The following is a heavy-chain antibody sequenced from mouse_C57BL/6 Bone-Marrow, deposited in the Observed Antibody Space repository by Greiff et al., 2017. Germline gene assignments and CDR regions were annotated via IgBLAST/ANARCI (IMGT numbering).Heavy chain of an antibody. J-gene: IGHJ4*01. CDR2: INPNNGGT. D-gene: IGHD3-1*01. V-gene: IGHV1-18*01. Sequence: EVQLQQSGPELVKPGASVKIPCKASGYTFTDYNMDWVKQSHGKSLEWIGDINPNNGGTIYNQKFKGKATLTVDQSSSTAYMELRSLTSEDTAVYYCARRGGYHPYYAMDYWGQGTSVTVSS. CDR3: ARRGGYHPYYAMDY. CDR1: GYTFTDYN.